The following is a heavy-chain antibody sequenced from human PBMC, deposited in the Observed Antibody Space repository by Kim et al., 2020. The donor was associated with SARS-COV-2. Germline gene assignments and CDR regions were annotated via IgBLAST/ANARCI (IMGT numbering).Heavy chain of an antibody. Sequence: SETLSLTCTVSGGSISSGDYYWSWIRQPPGKGREWIGYIYYSGNTNYNPSLKSRVTIAVDTSKNQFSLKLSSVPAADTAVYYCARVPQAVAGFYYYYYGMDVWGQGTTVTVSS. CDR2: IYYSGNT. D-gene: IGHD6-19*01. V-gene: IGHV4-30-4*01. CDR3: ARVPQAVAGFYYYYYGMDV. J-gene: IGHJ6*02. CDR1: GGSISSGDYY.